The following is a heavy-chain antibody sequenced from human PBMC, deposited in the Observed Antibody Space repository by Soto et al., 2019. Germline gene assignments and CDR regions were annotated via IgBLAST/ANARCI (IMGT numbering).Heavy chain of an antibody. J-gene: IGHJ4*02. CDR1: GGSISSYY. D-gene: IGHD5-12*01. Sequence: SETLSLTCTVSGGSISSYYWSWIRQPPGKGLEWIGYMFYSGSTYYHPSLKSRVNISADTSKNQFSLRLTSVTPADTAVYYCARDNGYGHFDSWGQGTPVTVSS. CDR3: ARDNGYGHFDS. V-gene: IGHV4-59*12. CDR2: MFYSGST.